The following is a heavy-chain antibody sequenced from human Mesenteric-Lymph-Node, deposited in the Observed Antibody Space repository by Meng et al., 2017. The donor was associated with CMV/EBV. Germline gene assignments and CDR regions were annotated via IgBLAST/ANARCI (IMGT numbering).Heavy chain of an antibody. V-gene: IGHV6-1*01. CDR3: ARDSDADDWFDP. CDR2: TYYRSKWHN. J-gene: IGHJ5*02. CDR1: GDSVSRNSAA. D-gene: IGHD3-10*01. Sequence: SCAISGDSVSRNSAAWNWIRQSPSRGLEWLGRTYYRSKWHNDYAASVKSRITINLDTSKNQFSLQLNSVTPADTAVYYCARDSDADDWFDPWGQGTLVTVSS.